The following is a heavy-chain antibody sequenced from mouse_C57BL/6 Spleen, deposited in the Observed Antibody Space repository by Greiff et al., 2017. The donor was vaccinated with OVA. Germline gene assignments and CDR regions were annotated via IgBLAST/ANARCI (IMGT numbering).Heavy chain of an antibody. CDR3: ARTYDYGGYFDY. Sequence: VKLQQPGAELVRPGSSVKLSCKASGYTFTSYWMDWVKQRPGQGLEWIGNIYPSDSETHYNQKFKDKATLTVDKSSSTAYMQLSSLTSEDSAVYYCARTYDYGGYFDYWGQGTTLTVSS. CDR1: GYTFTSYW. V-gene: IGHV1-61*01. CDR2: IYPSDSET. D-gene: IGHD2-4*01. J-gene: IGHJ2*01.